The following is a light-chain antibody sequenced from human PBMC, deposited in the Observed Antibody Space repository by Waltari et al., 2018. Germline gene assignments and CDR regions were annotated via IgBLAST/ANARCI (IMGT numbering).Light chain of an antibody. J-gene: IGLJ3*02. Sequence: QSALTQPASVSGSPGQSITISCTGTSSDVGGYNCVSWYQQHPVKVPKRWIFDVSNRPPGVSNRVACTKAGDTASLTISGLQAADESDYYCCSFTSRSTWVFGGGTELTVL. CDR3: CSFTSRSTWV. V-gene: IGLV2-14*01. CDR1: SSDVGGYNC. CDR2: DVS.